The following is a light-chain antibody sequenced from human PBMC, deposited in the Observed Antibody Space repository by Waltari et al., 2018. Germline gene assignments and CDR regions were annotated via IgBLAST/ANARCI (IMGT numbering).Light chain of an antibody. J-gene: IGKJ1*01. Sequence: EIVLTQSPGTLSSSPGERATLSCRASQNIIKYLAWYHKKPGQSPRLLIYHTSITAAGIPDRFSGSGSGTDFSLLISRLEPEDFAVYYCQHYVRLPATFGQGTKVEIK. CDR3: QHYVRLPAT. V-gene: IGKV3-20*01. CDR2: HTS. CDR1: QNIIKY.